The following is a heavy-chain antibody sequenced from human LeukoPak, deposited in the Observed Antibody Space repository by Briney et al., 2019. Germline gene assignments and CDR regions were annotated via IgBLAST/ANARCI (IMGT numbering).Heavy chain of an antibody. J-gene: IGHJ4*02. CDR3: ARGPNYGARVDYLDS. CDR1: GCSFNRHW. D-gene: IGHD4-17*01. CDR2: IRQGGSEK. Sequence: GGSLRLSCAASGCSFNRHWMTWVRQAPGKGLEAVASIRQGGSEKYYADSVKGRFTVSRGDAKNSLYFQMNSLSAGDTAAYYCARGPNYGARVDYLDSWGQGTKATVSS. V-gene: IGHV3-7*01.